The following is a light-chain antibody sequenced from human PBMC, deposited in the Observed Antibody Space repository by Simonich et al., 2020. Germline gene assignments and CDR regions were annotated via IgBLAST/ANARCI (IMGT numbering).Light chain of an antibody. CDR2: WAS. J-gene: IGKJ2*01. CDR1: QSVLYSSNNKNY. V-gene: IGKV4-1*01. Sequence: DIVMTQSPDSLAVFLGERATINCKSSQSVLYSSNNKNYLTWYQQKPGQPPKLLIYWASTRESGVPDRFSCSGSGTDFTLTISSLQAEDVAVYYCQQYYSTPYTFGQGTKLEIK. CDR3: QQYYSTPYT.